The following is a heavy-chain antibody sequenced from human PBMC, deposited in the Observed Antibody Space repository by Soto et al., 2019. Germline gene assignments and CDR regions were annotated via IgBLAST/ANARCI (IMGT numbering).Heavy chain of an antibody. Sequence: QVQLDQSGAEVKKPGSSVKLSCKASGGTFSNSAISWVRQAPGQGLEWMGGIMPIFRTPDYAQKFQARVTITADESTSTAYMELSGLKPDDTAVYYCGRDKDRLQLGGNYYYILDVWGQGTTVTVSS. CDR1: GGTFSNSA. V-gene: IGHV1-69*12. D-gene: IGHD2-2*01. CDR2: IMPIFRTP. J-gene: IGHJ6*02. CDR3: GRDKDRLQLGGNYYYILDV.